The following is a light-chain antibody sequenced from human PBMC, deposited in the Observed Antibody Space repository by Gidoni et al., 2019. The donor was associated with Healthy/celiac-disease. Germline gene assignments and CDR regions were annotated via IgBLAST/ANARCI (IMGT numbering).Light chain of an antibody. Sequence: DIVMTQSPDSLAVSLGERDTINCKSRQSVLYSSNNKNYLAWYQQKPGQPPKLLIYWASTRESGVPDRFSGSGSGTDFTLTISSLQAEDVAVYYCQQYYSTPPTFXXXTKVEIK. CDR3: QQYYSTPPT. J-gene: IGKJ1*01. V-gene: IGKV4-1*01. CDR1: QSVLYSSNNKNY. CDR2: WAS.